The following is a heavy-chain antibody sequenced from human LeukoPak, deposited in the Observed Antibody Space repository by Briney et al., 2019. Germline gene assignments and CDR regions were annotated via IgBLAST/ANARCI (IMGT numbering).Heavy chain of an antibody. D-gene: IGHD6-6*01. CDR1: GYTFTSYD. CDR3: ARGLKEQLGDYFDY. CDR2: MNPNSGNT. V-gene: IGHV1-8*01. J-gene: IGHJ4*02. Sequence: ASVKVSCKASGYTFTSYDINWVRQAPGQGLEWMGWMNPNSGNTGDAQKFQGRVTMTRNTSISTAYMELSSLRSEDTAVYYCARGLKEQLGDYFDYWGQGTLVTVSS.